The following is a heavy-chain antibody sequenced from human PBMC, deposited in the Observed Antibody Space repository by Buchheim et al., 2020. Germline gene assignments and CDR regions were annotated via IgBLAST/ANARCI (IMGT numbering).Heavy chain of an antibody. CDR2: ISYDGSNK. D-gene: IGHD3-3*01. CDR3: ARDRDFWSGFKFDY. CDR1: GFTFSSYA. V-gene: IGHV3-30*04. J-gene: IGHJ4*02. Sequence: QVQLVESGGGVVQPGRSLRLSCAASGFTFSSYAMHWVRQAPGKGLEWVAVISYDGSNKYYADSVKGRFTISRDNSKNTLYLQMNSLRAEDTAVYYCARDRDFWSGFKFDYWGQGTL.